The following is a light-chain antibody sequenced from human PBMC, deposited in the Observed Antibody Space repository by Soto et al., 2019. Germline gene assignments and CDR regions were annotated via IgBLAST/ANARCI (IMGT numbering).Light chain of an antibody. V-gene: IGKV1-39*01. CDR2: AAS. J-gene: IGKJ2*01. Sequence: DIQMTQSPSSLSASVGDRVTITCLASQSISTYLNWYQQTPGKAPKLLIYAASSLQSGVPSRFSGSGSGTDFTLTISSLQPEDFAAYYCQQSYIAPYTFGQGTKLEIK. CDR3: QQSYIAPYT. CDR1: QSISTY.